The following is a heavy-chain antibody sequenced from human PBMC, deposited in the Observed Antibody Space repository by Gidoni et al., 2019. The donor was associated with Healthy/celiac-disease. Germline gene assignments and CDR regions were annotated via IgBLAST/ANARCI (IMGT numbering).Heavy chain of an antibody. V-gene: IGHV4-34*01. D-gene: IGHD2-2*01. J-gene: IGHJ6*03. CDR2: INHSGST. Sequence: QVQLQQWGAGLLKPSETLSLTCAVYGGSFSGYYWSWLRQPPGKGLEWIGEINHSGSTNYNPSLKSRVTISVDTSKNQFSLKLSSVTAADTAVYYCARVTIGYCSSTSCLYYYYYYYMDVWGKGTTVTVSS. CDR3: ARVTIGYCSSTSCLYYYYYYYMDV. CDR1: GGSFSGYY.